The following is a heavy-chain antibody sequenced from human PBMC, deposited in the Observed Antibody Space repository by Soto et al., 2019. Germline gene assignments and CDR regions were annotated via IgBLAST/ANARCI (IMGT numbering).Heavy chain of an antibody. J-gene: IGHJ4*02. V-gene: IGHV3-74*01. CDR2: INSDGSST. Sequence: GSLRLSCAASGFTFSSYWMHWVRQAPGKGLVWVSRINSDGSSTSYADSVKGRFTISRDNAKNTLYLQMNSLRAEDTAVYYCAKGRYSSSSGFDYWGQGTLVTVSS. D-gene: IGHD6-6*01. CDR1: GFTFSSYW. CDR3: AKGRYSSSSGFDY.